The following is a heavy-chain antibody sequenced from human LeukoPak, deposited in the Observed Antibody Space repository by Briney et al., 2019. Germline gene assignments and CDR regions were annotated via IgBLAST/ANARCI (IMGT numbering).Heavy chain of an antibody. CDR2: IYSGGST. J-gene: IGHJ3*02. Sequence: GGSLRLSCAASGFTVSSNYMSWVRQAPGKGLEWVSVIYSGGSTYYADSVKGRFTISRDNSKNTLYLQMNSLRAEDTAVYSCAKEIVPYGGKSNWDRGALDIWGQGTMVTVSS. V-gene: IGHV3-66*01. D-gene: IGHD4-23*01. CDR3: AKEIVPYGGKSNWDRGALDI. CDR1: GFTVSSNY.